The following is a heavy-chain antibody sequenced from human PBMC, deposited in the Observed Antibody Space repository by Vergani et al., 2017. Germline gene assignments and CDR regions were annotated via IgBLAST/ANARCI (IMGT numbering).Heavy chain of an antibody. D-gene: IGHD5-12*01. CDR3: ARDRVEMVATTTYYYCYCGMDV. V-gene: IGHV3-53*04. Sequence: EVQLVESGGGLVQPGGSLRLSCAASGFTVSSNYMSWVRQAPGKGLEWVSVIYSGGSTYYADSVKGRFTISRHNSKNTLYLQMNSLRAEDTAVYYCARDRVEMVATTTYYYCYCGMDVWGQGTTVTVSS. CDR1: GFTVSSNY. J-gene: IGHJ6*02. CDR2: IYSGGST.